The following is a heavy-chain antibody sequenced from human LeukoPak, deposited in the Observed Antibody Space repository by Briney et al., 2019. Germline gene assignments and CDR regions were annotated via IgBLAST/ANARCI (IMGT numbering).Heavy chain of an antibody. CDR1: GFTFSSYS. Sequence: GGPLRLACAASGFTFSSYSMSWVRQAPGKGLEWVSSISSSSSYIYYADSVKGRFTISRNNAKNPRCIQMNSLRGEDTAVYYCASPITMVSFWGQGTLVTVSS. CDR3: ASPITMVSF. CDR2: ISSSSSYI. J-gene: IGHJ4*02. D-gene: IGHD3-10*01. V-gene: IGHV3-21*01.